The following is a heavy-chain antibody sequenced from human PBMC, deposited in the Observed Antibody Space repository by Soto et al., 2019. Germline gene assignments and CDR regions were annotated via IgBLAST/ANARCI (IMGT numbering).Heavy chain of an antibody. CDR2: INAGNGNT. D-gene: IGHD3-10*01. J-gene: IGHJ4*02. V-gene: IGHV1-3*01. CDR1: GCTFTNYA. CDR3: ARGVGQFDY. Sequence: QVRLVQSGAEVKKPGASVKVSCKASGCTFTNYAMHWVRQAPGQRLEWMGWINAGNGNTKYSQKFQDRVTITRDTSASTAYMDLSSLRSEDTTVYYCARGVGQFDYWGQGTLVTVSS.